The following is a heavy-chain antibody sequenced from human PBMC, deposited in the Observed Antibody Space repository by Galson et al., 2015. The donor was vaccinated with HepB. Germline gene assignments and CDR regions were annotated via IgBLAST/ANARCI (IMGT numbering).Heavy chain of an antibody. CDR2: IHHSGST. V-gene: IGHV4-34*01. CDR3: ARVAEVKYQLLSVPNHSDY. CDR1: GGSFSGFY. D-gene: IGHD2-2*01. Sequence: ETLSLTCAVYGGSFSGFYWSWIRQPPGKGLEWIGQIHHSGSTNYNPSLKSRVTMSVDTSKNQFSLKLTSVTAADAAVYYCARVAEVKYQLLSVPNHSDYWGQGTLVTVSS. J-gene: IGHJ4*02.